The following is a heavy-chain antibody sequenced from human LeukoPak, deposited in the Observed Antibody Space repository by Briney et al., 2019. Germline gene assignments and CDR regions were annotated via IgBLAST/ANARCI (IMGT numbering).Heavy chain of an antibody. CDR2: INSDGSST. Sequence: PGGSLRLSCAASGFTFSSYWMHWVRQAPGKGLVWVSRINSDGSSTSYADSVKGRFTISRDNAKNTLYLQMNRLRAEDTAVYYCARGGRYDFLITPDYWGQGTLVTVSS. J-gene: IGHJ4*02. CDR1: GFTFSSYW. CDR3: ARGGRYDFLITPDY. V-gene: IGHV3-74*01. D-gene: IGHD3-3*01.